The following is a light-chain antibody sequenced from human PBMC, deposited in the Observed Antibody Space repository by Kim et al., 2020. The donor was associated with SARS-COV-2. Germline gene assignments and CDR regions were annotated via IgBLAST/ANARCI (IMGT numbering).Light chain of an antibody. Sequence: VALGQTATVPCGGNNIENKNVHWYHQRPGQAPVLVMYRDKKRPAGIPERLSGSNSGDTATLTISRVEAGDEGEYYCQVWDSRAVVFGGGTQLTVL. V-gene: IGLV3-9*01. CDR3: QVWDSRAVV. CDR2: RDK. J-gene: IGLJ2*01. CDR1: NIENKN.